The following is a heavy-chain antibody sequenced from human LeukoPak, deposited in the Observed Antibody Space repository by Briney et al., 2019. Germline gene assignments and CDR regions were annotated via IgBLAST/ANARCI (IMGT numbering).Heavy chain of an antibody. CDR2: IYHSGSG. Sequence: PSDTLSLTCAVSGYSISNDYYWGWIRQPPGRGLEWIGHIYHSGSGYYNPSLKSRVAMSVDTSKNQFSLKLSSVTAADTAVYYCANGYSSGWYANWGQGTLVTVSS. CDR1: GYSISNDYY. V-gene: IGHV4-28*01. CDR3: ANGYSSGWYAN. J-gene: IGHJ4*02. D-gene: IGHD6-19*01.